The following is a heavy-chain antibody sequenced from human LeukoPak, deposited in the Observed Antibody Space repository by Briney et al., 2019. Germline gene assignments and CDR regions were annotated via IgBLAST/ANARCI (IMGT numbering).Heavy chain of an antibody. D-gene: IGHD1-7*01. J-gene: IGHJ4*02. V-gene: IGHV4-39*07. CDR2: IYHSGTA. CDR1: GGSISTSTYY. Sequence: PSETLSLTCTVSGGSISTSTYYWGWIRQPPGKGLEWTASIYHSGTANYNPSLKSRVTISVDKSTNQFSLKVSSVTAADTAVYYCAREKNWNYVDYWGQGTLVTVSS. CDR3: AREKNWNYVDY.